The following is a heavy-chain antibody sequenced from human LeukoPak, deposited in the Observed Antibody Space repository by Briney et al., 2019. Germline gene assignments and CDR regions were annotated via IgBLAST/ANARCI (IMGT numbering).Heavy chain of an antibody. D-gene: IGHD6-19*01. V-gene: IGHV4-30-2*01. CDR1: GGSISSGGYY. J-gene: IGHJ5*02. CDR2: IYHSGST. Sequence: SQTLSLTCTVSGGSISSGGYYWSWIRQPPGKGLEWIGYIYHSGSTYYNPSLKSRVTISVDRSKNQFSLKLSSVTAADTAVYYCARGDNSSGWYWLDPWGQGTLVTVSS. CDR3: ARGDNSSGWYWLDP.